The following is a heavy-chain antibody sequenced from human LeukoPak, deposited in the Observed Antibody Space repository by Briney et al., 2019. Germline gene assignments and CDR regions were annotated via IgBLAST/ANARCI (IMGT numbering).Heavy chain of an antibody. CDR3: AADHAYYYDSSGYGHDAFDI. CDR1: GFTFTSSA. J-gene: IGHJ3*02. D-gene: IGHD3-22*01. Sequence: ASVKVSCKASGFTFTSSAMQWVRQARGQRLEWIGWIVVGSGNTNYAQKFQERVTITRDMSTSTAYMELSSLRSEDTAVYYCAADHAYYYDSSGYGHDAFDIWGQGTMVTVSS. V-gene: IGHV1-58*02. CDR2: IVVGSGNT.